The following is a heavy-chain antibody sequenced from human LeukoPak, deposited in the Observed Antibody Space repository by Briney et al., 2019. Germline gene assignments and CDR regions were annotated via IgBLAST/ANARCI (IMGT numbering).Heavy chain of an antibody. J-gene: IGHJ4*02. CDR1: GFTFSSYD. Sequence: GGSLRLSCAASGFTFSSYDRHWVRQATGKGLEWVSAIGTAGDTYYPGSVKGRFTISRENAKNSLYLQMNSLRAGDTAVYYCARAKYSSSWYLFDYWGQGTLVTVSS. CDR2: IGTAGDT. D-gene: IGHD6-13*01. CDR3: ARAKYSSSWYLFDY. V-gene: IGHV3-13*01.